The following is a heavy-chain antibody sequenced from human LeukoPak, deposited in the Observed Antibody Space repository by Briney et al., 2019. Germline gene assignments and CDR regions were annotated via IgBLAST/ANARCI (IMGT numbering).Heavy chain of an antibody. CDR3: ARAQQLVLGIRYYYYGMDV. D-gene: IGHD6-13*01. CDR2: INPSGGST. J-gene: IGHJ6*02. Sequence: GASVKVSCKASGYTFTSYYMHWVRQAPGQGLEWMGIINPSGGSTSYAQKFQGRVTMTRDTSTSTVYMELSSLRSEDTAVYYCARAQQLVLGIRYYYYGMDVWGQGTTVTVSS. CDR1: GYTFTSYY. V-gene: IGHV1-46*01.